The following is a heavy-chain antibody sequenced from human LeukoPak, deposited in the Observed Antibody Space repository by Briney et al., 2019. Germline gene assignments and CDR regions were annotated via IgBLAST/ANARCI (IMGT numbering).Heavy chain of an antibody. Sequence: SVKVSCKASGGTFSSYAISWVRQAPGQGLEWMGGIIPIFGTANYAQKFQGRVTITADESTSTAYMELSSLRSEDTAVYYCARESWTYYYGSGSYYGEEYWGQGTLVTVSS. J-gene: IGHJ4*02. V-gene: IGHV1-69*13. CDR3: ARESWTYYYGSGSYYGEEY. CDR2: IIPIFGTA. D-gene: IGHD3-10*01. CDR1: GGTFSSYA.